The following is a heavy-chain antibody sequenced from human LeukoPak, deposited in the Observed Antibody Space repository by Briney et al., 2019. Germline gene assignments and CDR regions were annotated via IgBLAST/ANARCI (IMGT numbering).Heavy chain of an antibody. CDR3: ARGGDAFDS. V-gene: IGHV4-34*01. CDR2: INHSGST. J-gene: IGHJ5*01. D-gene: IGHD3-10*01. Sequence: SETLSLTCAVSGGSFSGYYWSWIRQPPGRGLEWIGQINHSGSTNYNPSLKSRVTISVDTSKNQFSLKLSSVTAADTAVYYCARGGDAFDSWGQGTLVTVSS. CDR1: GGSFSGYY.